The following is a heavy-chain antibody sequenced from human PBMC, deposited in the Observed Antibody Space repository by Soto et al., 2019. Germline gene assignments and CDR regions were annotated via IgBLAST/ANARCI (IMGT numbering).Heavy chain of an antibody. V-gene: IGHV5-51*01. J-gene: IGHJ4*02. D-gene: IGHD3-16*01. CDR1: GYSFTSYW. CDR2: IYPGDSDT. CDR3: ARSSRITRNTKFYIDY. Sequence: GESLKISCKGSGYSFTSYWIGWVRQMPGKGLEWMGIIYPGDSDTRYSPSFQGQVTISADKSISTAYLQWSSLKASDTAMYYCARSSRITRNTKFYIDYWGKGTLVTVSS.